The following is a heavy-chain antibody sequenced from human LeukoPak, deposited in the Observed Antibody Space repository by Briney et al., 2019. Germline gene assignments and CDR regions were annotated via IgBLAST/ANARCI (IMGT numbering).Heavy chain of an antibody. CDR2: INAGNGNT. CDR3: ARGFPSPRLGSRPNWFDP. D-gene: IGHD3-16*01. Sequence: GASVKVSCKASGYTFTSYAMHWVRQAPGQRLEWMGWINAGNGNTKYSQKFQGRVTMTTDTSTSTAYMELRSLRSDDTAVYYCARGFPSPRLGSRPNWFDPWGQGTLVTVSS. CDR1: GYTFTSYA. V-gene: IGHV1-3*01. J-gene: IGHJ5*02.